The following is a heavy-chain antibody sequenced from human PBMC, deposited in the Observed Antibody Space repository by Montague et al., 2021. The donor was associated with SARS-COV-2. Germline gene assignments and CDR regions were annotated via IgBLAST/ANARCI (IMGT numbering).Heavy chain of an antibody. CDR2: IYRSGSP. D-gene: IGHD5-18*01. J-gene: IGHJ4*02. Sequence: TLSLTCTVSGGSISRGYYYWSWIRLPAGKGLEWIGRIYRSGSPNYNPSLESRVVLSVDTSRNQFSMKMTSVTAADTAMYYCARGVDTGVVTVTGGFDSGGQGTLVIASS. V-gene: IGHV4-61*02. CDR3: ARGVDTGVVTVTGGFDS. CDR1: GGSISRGYYY.